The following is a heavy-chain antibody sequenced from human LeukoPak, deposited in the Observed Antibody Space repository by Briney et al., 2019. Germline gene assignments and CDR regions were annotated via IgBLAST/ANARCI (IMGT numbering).Heavy chain of an antibody. CDR3: ARQTGSGLFILP. D-gene: IGHD3/OR15-3a*01. CDR1: GGSFSGYY. V-gene: IGHV4-34*01. J-gene: IGHJ4*02. CDR2: INHSGST. Sequence: SETLSLTCAVYGGSFSGYYWSWIRQPPRKGLEWIGEINHSGSTNYNPSLKSRVTIPVDTSKNQFSLKLSSVTAADTAVYYCARQTGSGLFILPGGQGTLVTVSS.